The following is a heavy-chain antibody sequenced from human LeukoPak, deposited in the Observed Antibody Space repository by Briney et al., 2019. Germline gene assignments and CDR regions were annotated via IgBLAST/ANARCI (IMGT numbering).Heavy chain of an antibody. CDR2: IYHSGST. J-gene: IGHJ4*02. CDR3: ARARRELLDY. D-gene: IGHD1-26*01. Sequence: SETLSLTCAVSGGSISSGGYSWSWIRQPPGKGLEWIGYIYHSGSTYYNPSLKSRVTISVDRSKNQFSLELSSVTAADTAVYYCARARRELLDYWGQGTLVTVSS. CDR1: GGSISSGGYS. V-gene: IGHV4-30-2*01.